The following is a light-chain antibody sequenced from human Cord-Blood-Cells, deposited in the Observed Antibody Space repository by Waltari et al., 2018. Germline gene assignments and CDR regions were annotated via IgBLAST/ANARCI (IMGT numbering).Light chain of an antibody. J-gene: IGLJ3*02. CDR1: SSNIGRNY. CDR2: RNE. V-gene: IGLV1-47*01. CDR3: AAWDDSLSGRV. Sequence: QSVLTQPPSASGTPGQRVTISCSGSSSNIGRNYVYGYQQLPGTAPKLLIYRNEQRPSGLPDRFSGAESATSASLAISGLRCEDGGGYYCAAWDDSLSGRVFGGGTKLTVL.